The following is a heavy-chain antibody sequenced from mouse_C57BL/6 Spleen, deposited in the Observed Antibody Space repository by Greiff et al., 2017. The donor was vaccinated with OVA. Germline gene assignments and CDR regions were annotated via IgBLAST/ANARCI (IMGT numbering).Heavy chain of an antibody. J-gene: IGHJ3*01. CDR3: ASYSNLWVSY. V-gene: IGHV5-6*01. D-gene: IGHD2-5*01. CDR1: GFTFSSYD. Sequence: EVQVVESGGDLVKPGGSLKLSCAASGFTFSSYDMSWVRPTPDTRLEWVATITSGGSSPSYQESVKRRFTISRDNAKNTLYLHISSLKSEDTAMYYCASYSNLWVSYWGQGTLVTGAA. CDR2: ITSGGSSP.